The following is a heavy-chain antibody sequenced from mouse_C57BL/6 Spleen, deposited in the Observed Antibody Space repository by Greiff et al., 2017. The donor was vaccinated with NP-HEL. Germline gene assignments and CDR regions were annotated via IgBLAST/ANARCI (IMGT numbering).Heavy chain of an antibody. Sequence: QVQLQQSGAELVRPGSSVKLSCKASGYTFTSYWMHWVKQRPIQGLEWIGNIDPSDSETNYNQKFKDKATLTVDKSSSTAYMQLSSLTSEDSAVYYCARDYGSRFAYWGQGTLVTVSA. CDR1: GYTFTSYW. D-gene: IGHD1-1*01. J-gene: IGHJ3*01. CDR2: IDPSDSET. CDR3: ARDYGSRFAY. V-gene: IGHV1-52*01.